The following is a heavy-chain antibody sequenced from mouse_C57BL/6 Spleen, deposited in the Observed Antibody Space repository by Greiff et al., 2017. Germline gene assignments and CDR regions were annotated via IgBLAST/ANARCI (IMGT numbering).Heavy chain of an antibody. CDR3: ARRWLLLFDY. D-gene: IGHD2-3*01. Sequence: QVQLQQSGAELVRPGPSVKVSCKASGYAFTNYLIEWVKQRPGQGLEWIGVINPGSGGTNYNEKFKGKATLTADKSSSTAYMQLSSLTSEDSAVYFCARRWLLLFDYWGQGTTLTVSS. CDR2: INPGSGGT. CDR1: GYAFTNYL. J-gene: IGHJ2*01. V-gene: IGHV1-54*01.